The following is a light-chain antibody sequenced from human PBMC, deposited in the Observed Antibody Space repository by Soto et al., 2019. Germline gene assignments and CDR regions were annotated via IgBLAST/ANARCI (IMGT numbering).Light chain of an antibody. CDR3: QTLAIGFVE. CDR1: SGHSTFA. CDR2: VNSDGSH. J-gene: IGLJ3*02. Sequence: QLVLTQSPSASASLGASVKLTCTLSSGHSTFAIAWHQQQPEKGPRYLMKVNSDGSHTKGDGIPDRFSGSSSGAERYLTIPRPQSDDEADYFRQTLAIGFVEFGGGTKLTVL. V-gene: IGLV4-69*01.